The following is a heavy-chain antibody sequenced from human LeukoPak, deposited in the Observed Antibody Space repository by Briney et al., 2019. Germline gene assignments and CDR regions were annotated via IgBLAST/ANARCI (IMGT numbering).Heavy chain of an antibody. D-gene: IGHD2-15*01. CDR1: GFTFSSYS. Sequence: PGGSLRLSCAASGFTFSSYSMNWVRQAPGKGLEWVSSISSSSSYIYYADSVKGRFTISRDNAKNSLYLQMNSLRAEDTAVYYCASPYCSGGSCHDAFDIWGQGTMVTVSS. J-gene: IGHJ3*02. V-gene: IGHV3-21*01. CDR2: ISSSSSYI. CDR3: ASPYCSGGSCHDAFDI.